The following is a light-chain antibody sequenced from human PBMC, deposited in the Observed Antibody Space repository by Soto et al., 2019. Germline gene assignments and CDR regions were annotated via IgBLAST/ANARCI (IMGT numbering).Light chain of an antibody. CDR3: QQYNNWPQT. J-gene: IGKJ1*01. CDR1: QSIISY. V-gene: IGKV3-15*01. CDR2: DAS. Sequence: EIVMTQSPATLSVSPGERATLSCRAGQSIISYLAWYQHKPGQAPRLLIYDASTRATGIPARFSGSGSGTDFTLTISGLQSEDFAVYYCQQYNNWPQTFGQGTKVDIK.